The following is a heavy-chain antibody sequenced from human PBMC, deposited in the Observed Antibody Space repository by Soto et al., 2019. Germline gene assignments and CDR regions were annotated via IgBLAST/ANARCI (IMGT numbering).Heavy chain of an antibody. Sequence: QVRLVESGGGAVQPGDSLRLSCDASGFTFSTYALHWVRQAPGKGLEWVAFISYTGANQYYADSVKGRFTVSRDNSKNIASLQMTSLKPQDSAVYYCARDAFLYSLGAYYDHSGKGTLVTVSS. CDR3: ARDAFLYSLGAYYDH. V-gene: IGHV3-30-3*01. CDR1: GFTFSTYA. CDR2: ISYTGANQ. D-gene: IGHD3-10*01. J-gene: IGHJ4*02.